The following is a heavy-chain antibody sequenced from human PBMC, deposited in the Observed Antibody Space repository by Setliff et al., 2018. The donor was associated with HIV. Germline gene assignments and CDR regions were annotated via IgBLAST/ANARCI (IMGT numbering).Heavy chain of an antibody. CDR3: ARGASSSAVYYYYHYMDV. D-gene: IGHD6-6*01. Sequence: ASVKVSCKASGYIFTNYAMNWVRQAPGQGPEWMGWINTNTGNPTYAQGFTGRFVLSLDTSVSTAYLQITSLKAEDTAVYYCARGASSSAVYYYYHYMDVWGKGTTVTVS. CDR2: INTNTGNP. J-gene: IGHJ6*03. CDR1: GYIFTNYA. V-gene: IGHV7-4-1*02.